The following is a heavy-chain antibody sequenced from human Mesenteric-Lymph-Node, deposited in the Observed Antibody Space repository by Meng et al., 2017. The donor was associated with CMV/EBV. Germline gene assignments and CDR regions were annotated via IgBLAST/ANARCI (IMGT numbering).Heavy chain of an antibody. J-gene: IGHJ5*02. V-gene: IGHV1-18*01. CDR1: GYTFTSYG. CDR3: ARAGHHYDFWSGLNWFDP. Sequence: ASVKVSCKASGYTFTSYGISWVRQAPGQGLEWMGWITSNNGNTYYAQKFQGRVTMTTDTSTNTVYMELRSLRSDDTAVYYCARAGHHYDFWSGLNWFDPWGQGTLVTVSS. CDR2: ITSNNGNT. D-gene: IGHD3-3*01.